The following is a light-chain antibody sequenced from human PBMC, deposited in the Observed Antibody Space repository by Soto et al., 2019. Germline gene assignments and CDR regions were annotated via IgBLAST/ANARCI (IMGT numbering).Light chain of an antibody. Sequence: AIRMTQSPSSFSASTGDRVTISCRASQAISSYLAWYQQKPGRAPKLLIYDASSLESGVPSRFSGSGSGTEFTLTISSLQPDDFATYYCQQYSAYPYTFGQGTKLEIK. CDR3: QQYSAYPYT. CDR1: QAISSY. J-gene: IGKJ2*01. V-gene: IGKV1-8*01. CDR2: DAS.